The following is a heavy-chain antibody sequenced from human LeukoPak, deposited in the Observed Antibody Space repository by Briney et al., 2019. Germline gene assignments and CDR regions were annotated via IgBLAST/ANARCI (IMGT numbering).Heavy chain of an antibody. CDR1: GYTFTGYY. V-gene: IGHV1-2*06. J-gene: IGHJ5*02. CDR2: INPNSGGT. Sequence: ASVKVSCKASGYTFTGYYMHWVRQAPGQGLEWMGRINPNSGGTNYAQKFQDRVTMTRDTSISTAYMELSRLRSDDTAVYYCAILGYCSSTSCPSGWFDPWGQGTLVTVSS. D-gene: IGHD2-2*01. CDR3: AILGYCSSTSCPSGWFDP.